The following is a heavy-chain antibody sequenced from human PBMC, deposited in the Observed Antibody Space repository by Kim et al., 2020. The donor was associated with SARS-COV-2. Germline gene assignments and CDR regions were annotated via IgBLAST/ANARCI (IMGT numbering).Heavy chain of an antibody. CDR2: IDPSDSYT. CDR1: GYSFTSYW. CDR3: ARHSKQWLVGGDYFDY. D-gene: IGHD6-19*01. J-gene: IGHJ4*02. V-gene: IGHV5-10-1*01. Sequence: GESLKISCKGSGYSFTSYWISWVRQMPGKGLEWMGRIDPSDSYTNYSPSFQGHVTISADKSISTAYLQWSSLKASDTAMYYCARHSKQWLVGGDYFDYWGQGTLVTVSS.